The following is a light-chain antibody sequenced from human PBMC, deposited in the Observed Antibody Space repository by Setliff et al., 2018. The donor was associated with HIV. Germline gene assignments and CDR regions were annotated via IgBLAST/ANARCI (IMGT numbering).Light chain of an antibody. J-gene: IGLJ1*01. Sequence: QSVLTQPASVSGSPGQSITISCTGTSSYDYVSWYQQHPGQAPRLMIYEVTNRPSGVSNRFSGSKSGSTASLTISGLQAEDEADYYCSSYTSTYTRVFGTGTKVTVL. CDR1: SSYDY. V-gene: IGLV2-14*01. CDR3: SSYTSTYTRV. CDR2: EVT.